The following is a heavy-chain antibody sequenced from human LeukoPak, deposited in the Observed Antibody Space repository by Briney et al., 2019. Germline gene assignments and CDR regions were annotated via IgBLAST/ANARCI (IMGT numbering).Heavy chain of an antibody. D-gene: IGHD6-19*01. CDR2: IYTSGRT. CDR3: ARKTYSSGWRVPIDP. CDR1: VGSISSGSYY. Sequence: SETLSLTCTVSVGSISSGSYYWSWIRQPAGKGLEWIGRIYTSGRTNYNPSLKGRDTISLDTSKNQFSLKLTSVTAANTAVYYCARKTYSSGWRVPIDPWGRGTLVTVSS. V-gene: IGHV4-61*02. J-gene: IGHJ5*02.